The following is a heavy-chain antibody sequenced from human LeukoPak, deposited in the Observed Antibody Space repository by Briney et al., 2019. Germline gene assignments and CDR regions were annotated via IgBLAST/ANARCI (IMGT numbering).Heavy chain of an antibody. D-gene: IGHD1-1*01. Sequence: SETLSLTYTVSGGSISGYHWSWIRQPPGKGLEWIGTMAISGNTNYNPSLRSRVTISVDTSKTQLSLRLTSVTAADSAVYYCARHSVEGPGAHFEYWGQGTLVTASS. V-gene: IGHV4-4*09. J-gene: IGHJ4*02. CDR3: ARHSVEGPGAHFEY. CDR2: MAISGNT. CDR1: GGSISGYH.